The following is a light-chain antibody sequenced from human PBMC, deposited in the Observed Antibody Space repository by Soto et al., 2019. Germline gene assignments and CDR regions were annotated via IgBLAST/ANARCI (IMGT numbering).Light chain of an antibody. Sequence: QSVLTQPASVSVSPGQSITISCTGTSSDVGGYNYVSWYQQHPGKAPKLMIYDVSNRPSGVSNRFSGSKSGNTASLTISGLQAEDEADYYCSSYTISSRYVFGTGTKVTVL. CDR2: DVS. V-gene: IGLV2-14*01. CDR3: SSYTISSRYV. CDR1: SSDVGGYNY. J-gene: IGLJ1*01.